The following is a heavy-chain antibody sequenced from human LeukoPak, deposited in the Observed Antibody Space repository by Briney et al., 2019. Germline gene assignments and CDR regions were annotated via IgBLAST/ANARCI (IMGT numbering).Heavy chain of an antibody. D-gene: IGHD3-22*01. CDR2: ISSTSTTI. Sequence: GGSLRLSCAASGFTFSDYSMEWVRQAPGKGLEWISYISSTSTTIYYADSVRGRFTTSRDNAKNSLYLQMNSLRAEDTAVYYCARGCGLHLSPAPSYYDSRCRYFDAWGQGTLVTVSS. CDR3: ARGCGLHLSPAPSYYDSRCRYFDA. J-gene: IGHJ4*02. V-gene: IGHV3-48*04. CDR1: GFTFSDYS.